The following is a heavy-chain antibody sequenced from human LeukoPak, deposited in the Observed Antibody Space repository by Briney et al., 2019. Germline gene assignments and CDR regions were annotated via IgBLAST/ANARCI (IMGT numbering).Heavy chain of an antibody. V-gene: IGHV3-23*01. CDR1: GFTFSSYA. D-gene: IGHD3-10*01. CDR3: ARREFVNYGMDV. Sequence: GGSLRLSCAAPGFTFSSYAMSWVRQAPGKGLEWVSAISGSGGSTYYADSVKGRFTISRDNSKNTLYLQMNSLRAEDTAVYYCARREFVNYGMDVWGQGTTVTVSS. J-gene: IGHJ6*02. CDR2: ISGSGGST.